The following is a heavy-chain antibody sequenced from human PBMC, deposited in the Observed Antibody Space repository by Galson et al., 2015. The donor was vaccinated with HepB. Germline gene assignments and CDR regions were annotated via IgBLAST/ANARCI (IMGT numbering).Heavy chain of an antibody. CDR1: GFTFSSYA. CDR3: ARGADIVVVPAAQGPCDGMDV. J-gene: IGHJ6*02. Sequence: LRLSCAASGFTFSSYAMHWVRQAPGKGLEWVAVISYDGSNKYYADSVKGRFTISRDNSKNTLYLQMNSLRAEDTAVYYCARGADIVVVPAAQGPCDGMDVWGQGTTVTVSS. CDR2: ISYDGSNK. D-gene: IGHD2-2*01. V-gene: IGHV3-30-3*01.